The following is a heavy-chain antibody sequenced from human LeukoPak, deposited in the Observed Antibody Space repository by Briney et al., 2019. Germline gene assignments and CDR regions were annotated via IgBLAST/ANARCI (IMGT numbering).Heavy chain of an antibody. CDR3: AREQFGFGELYYFDY. CDR1: GGSISSYY. V-gene: IGHV4-59*01. CDR2: IYYSGSA. Sequence: SSETLSLICTVSGGSISSYYWSWIRQPPGKGLEWIGYIYYSGSANYNPSLKSRVTISVDTSKNQFSLKLSSVTAADTAVYYCAREQFGFGELYYFDYWGQGTLVTVSS. J-gene: IGHJ4*02. D-gene: IGHD3-10*01.